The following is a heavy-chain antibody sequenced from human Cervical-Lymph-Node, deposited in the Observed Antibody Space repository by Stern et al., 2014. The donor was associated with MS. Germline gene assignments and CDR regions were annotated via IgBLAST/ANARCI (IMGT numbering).Heavy chain of an antibody. Sequence: VQLVQSGGGVVQPGESLRLSCAASRFTFNFYGMHWVRQSPAKGLEWVSLISNDGSKRYYADSVKGRFTISRDNSKNTLSLEMNSLTPEDTAVYYCASSTLTDAFDIWGQGTLVTVSS. J-gene: IGHJ3*02. CDR3: ASSTLTDAFDI. CDR1: RFTFNFYG. V-gene: IGHV3-30*03. CDR2: ISNDGSKR. D-gene: IGHD4-11*01.